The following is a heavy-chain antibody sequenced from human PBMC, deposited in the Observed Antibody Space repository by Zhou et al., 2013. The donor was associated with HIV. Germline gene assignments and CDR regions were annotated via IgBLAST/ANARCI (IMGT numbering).Heavy chain of an antibody. D-gene: IGHD1-20*01. CDR2: IIPMFGTV. Sequence: QVQLVQSGAEVKKPGSSVKVSCKTSGGSFSSYAMNWVRQAPGQGLEWMGRIIPMFGTVNYTQKFQGRVTITADESTKTAYTELSSLRSDDTAVYYCATYGPGYNWMYKWGQGTLVTVSS. CDR3: ATYGPGYNWMYK. J-gene: IGHJ4*02. V-gene: IGHV1-69*13. CDR1: GGSFSSYA.